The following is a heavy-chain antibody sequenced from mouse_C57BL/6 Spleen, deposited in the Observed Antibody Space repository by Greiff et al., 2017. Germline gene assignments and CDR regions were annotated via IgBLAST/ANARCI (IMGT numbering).Heavy chain of an antibody. D-gene: IGHD2-1*01. J-gene: IGHJ4*01. CDR1: GFTFSSYG. CDR3: ARRDGNYEDAMDY. CDR2: ISSGGSYT. Sequence: EVKLMESGGDLVKPGGSLKLSCAASGFTFSSYGMSWVRQTPDKRLEWVATISSGGSYTYYPDSVKGRFTISRDNAKNTLYLQMSSLKSEDTAMYYCARRDGNYEDAMDYWGQGTSVTVSS. V-gene: IGHV5-6*02.